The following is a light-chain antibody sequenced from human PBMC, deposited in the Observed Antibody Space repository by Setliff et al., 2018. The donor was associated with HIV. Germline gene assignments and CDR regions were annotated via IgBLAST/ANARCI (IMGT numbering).Light chain of an antibody. CDR2: EVN. Sequence: QSALAQPASVSGAPGQSITISCTGNSSNVGSYNLVSWYQQHSDKSPKLMIYEVNKRPSGVSDRFSGSKSGNTASLTISVLQAQDEADYHCCSYARTSPYVFGSGTKVTVL. CDR3: CSYARTSPYV. J-gene: IGLJ1*01. CDR1: SSNVGSYNL. V-gene: IGLV2-23*02.